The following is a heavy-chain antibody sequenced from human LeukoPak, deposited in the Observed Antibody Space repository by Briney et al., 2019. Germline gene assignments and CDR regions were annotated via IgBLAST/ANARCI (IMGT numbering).Heavy chain of an antibody. CDR2: ISGTSTNI. J-gene: IGHJ4*02. V-gene: IGHV3-48*04. D-gene: IGHD3-22*01. CDR3: ARAGSWFHYYDSSGYYPDY. Sequence: GGSLRLSCAASGFTFSSYSMNWVRQAPGKGLEWVSYISGTSTNIYYADSVKGRFTISRDNAKNSLYLQMNSLRAEDTAVYYCARAGSWFHYYDSSGYYPDYWGQGTLVTVSS. CDR1: GFTFSSYS.